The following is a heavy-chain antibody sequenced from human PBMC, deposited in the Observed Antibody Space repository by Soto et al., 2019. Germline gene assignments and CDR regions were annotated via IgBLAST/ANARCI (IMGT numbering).Heavy chain of an antibody. Sequence: QVQLVESGGGVVQPGRSLRLSCAASGFTLSSHPIHWVHQAPGKGLDWVAMISSDGSKKDYADSVKGRFSISRDDSKNTVYLEMNSLRAEDSSVYHCAKPIFGHWYFDLWGRGTLVTVSS. J-gene: IGHJ2*01. CDR2: ISSDGSKK. D-gene: IGHD3-3*01. CDR1: GFTLSSHP. CDR3: AKPIFGHWYFDL. V-gene: IGHV3-30*18.